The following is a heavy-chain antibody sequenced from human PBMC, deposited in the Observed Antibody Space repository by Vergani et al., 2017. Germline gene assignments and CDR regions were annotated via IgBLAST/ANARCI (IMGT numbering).Heavy chain of an antibody. CDR1: GFTFSSYS. CDR2: ISSSSSYI. Sequence: EVQLVESGGGLVQPGGSLRLSCAASGFTFSSYSMNWVRQAPGKGLEWVSSISSSSSYIYYADSVKGRFTISRDNAKNSLYLQMNSLRAEDTAVYYCARAAHIVRLKTGGFDYWGQGTLVTVSS. V-gene: IGHV3-21*01. CDR3: ARAAHIVRLKTGGFDY. D-gene: IGHD3-10*01. J-gene: IGHJ4*02.